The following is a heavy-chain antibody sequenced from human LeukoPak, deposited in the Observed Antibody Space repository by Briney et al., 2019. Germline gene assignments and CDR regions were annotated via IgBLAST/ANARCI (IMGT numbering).Heavy chain of an antibody. V-gene: IGHV4-39*01. CDR2: IYYSGST. D-gene: IGHD3-22*01. CDR3: ARVSSSGYQQFMPTDY. J-gene: IGHJ4*02. Sequence: PSETLSLTCTVSGGSISSSSYYWGWIRQPPGKGLEWIGSIYYSGSTYYNPSLKSRVTISVDTSKNQFSLKLSSVTAADTAVYYCARVSSSGYQQFMPTDYWGQGTLVTVSS. CDR1: GGSISSSSYY.